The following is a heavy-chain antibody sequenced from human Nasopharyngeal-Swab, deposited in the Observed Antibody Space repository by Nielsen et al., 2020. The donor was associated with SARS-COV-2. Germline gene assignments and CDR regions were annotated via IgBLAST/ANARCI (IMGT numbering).Heavy chain of an antibody. CDR1: GCSISSGGYY. J-gene: IGHJ3*02. CDR3: AKKDKLQHLDAFDI. D-gene: IGHD6-13*01. V-gene: IGHV4-61*08. Sequence: SETLSLTCTVSGCSISSGGYYWSWIRQHPGKGLEWIGYIYYSGSTNYNPSLKSRVTISVDTSKNQFSLKLSSVTAADTAVYYCAKKDKLQHLDAFDIWGQGTVVTVSS. CDR2: IYYSGST.